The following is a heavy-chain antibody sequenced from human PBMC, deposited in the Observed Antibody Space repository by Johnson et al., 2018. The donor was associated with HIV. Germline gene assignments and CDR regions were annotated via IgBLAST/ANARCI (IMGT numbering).Heavy chain of an antibody. CDR1: GFSFDDYG. V-gene: IGHV3-20*04. Sequence: VHLVESGGGVVQPGGSLKLSCAASGFSFDDYGMSWVRQPPGKGLEWVSGIDWNGGSTSYADSVRGRFTISRDNAKNSLYLQMNSLRAEDTALYYCTRARYSSSWYNGDAFDIWGQGTMVTVSS. CDR3: TRARYSSSWYNGDAFDI. D-gene: IGHD6-13*01. J-gene: IGHJ3*02. CDR2: IDWNGGST.